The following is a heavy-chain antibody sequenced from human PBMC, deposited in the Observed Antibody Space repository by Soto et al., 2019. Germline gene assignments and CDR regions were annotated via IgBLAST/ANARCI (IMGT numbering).Heavy chain of an antibody. D-gene: IGHD3-22*01. CDR2: ISGSGGST. CDR3: AKVPRKTMIVVVITTVFDY. J-gene: IGHJ4*02. Sequence: EVHLLESGGDLVQPGGSLRLSCAASGFSFSSYAMSWVRQAPGKGLEWVSAISGSGGSTYYADSVKGRFTISRDNSKNTLYLQMNSLRAEDTAVYYCAKVPRKTMIVVVITTVFDYWGQGTLVTVSS. V-gene: IGHV3-23*01. CDR1: GFSFSSYA.